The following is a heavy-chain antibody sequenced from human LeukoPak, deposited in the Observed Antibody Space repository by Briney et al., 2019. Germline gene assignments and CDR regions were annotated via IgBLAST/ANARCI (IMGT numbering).Heavy chain of an antibody. CDR3: ARDPTYYYDSSGYYPSFAQYYFDY. CDR2: ISYDGSNK. V-gene: IGHV3-30-3*01. J-gene: IGHJ4*02. Sequence: PGGSLRLSCAASGFTFSSYAMHWVRQAPGKGLEWVAVISYDGSNKYYADSVKGRFTISRDNSKNTLYLQMNSLRAEDTAVYYCARDPTYYYDSSGYYPSFAQYYFDYWGQGTLVTVSS. D-gene: IGHD3-22*01. CDR1: GFTFSSYA.